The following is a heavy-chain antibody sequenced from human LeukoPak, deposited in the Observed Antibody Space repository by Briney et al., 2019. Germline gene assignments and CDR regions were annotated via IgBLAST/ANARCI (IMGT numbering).Heavy chain of an antibody. V-gene: IGHV3-23*01. CDR3: ATITYPVSTSGWYFDY. J-gene: IGHJ4*02. Sequence: GGSLRLSCAVSGFTFSTYAMSWVRQAPGKGLEWVSAMSGSGGMTYYADSVKGRFSISRDNAKNSLYLQMNRLRAEDTAVYYCATITYPVSTSGWYFDYWGQGTLVTVSS. D-gene: IGHD6-19*01. CDR1: GFTFSTYA. CDR2: MSGSGGMT.